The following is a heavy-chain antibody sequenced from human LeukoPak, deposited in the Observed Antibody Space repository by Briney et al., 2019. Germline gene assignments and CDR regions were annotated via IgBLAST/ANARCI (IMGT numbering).Heavy chain of an antibody. Sequence: ASVKVSCKASGYTFTGYFMHWVRQAPGQGLEWMGWINLNSGDTNSAQHFQGRVTMTTDTPASTAYLELRGLKSGDTAIYYCARDLSAVAGSSDYWGQGTLVTVSS. CDR1: GYTFTGYF. CDR2: INLNSGDT. V-gene: IGHV1-2*02. J-gene: IGHJ4*02. CDR3: ARDLSAVAGSSDY. D-gene: IGHD6-19*01.